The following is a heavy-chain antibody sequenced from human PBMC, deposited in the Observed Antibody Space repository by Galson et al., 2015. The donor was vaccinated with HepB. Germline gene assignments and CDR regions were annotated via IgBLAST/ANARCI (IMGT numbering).Heavy chain of an antibody. CDR2: VTGGGDTT. D-gene: IGHD4-17*01. CDR1: EFTVSNNY. J-gene: IGHJ4*02. Sequence: SLRLSCAASEFTVSNNYMSWVRQAPGKGLEWVSVVTGGGDTTYYADSVKGRFIISRDNSKNTLYLQMDRLGAEDTAIYYCANLPNYGAYGVNYWGQGTLVTVSS. V-gene: IGHV3-23*01. CDR3: ANLPNYGAYGVNY.